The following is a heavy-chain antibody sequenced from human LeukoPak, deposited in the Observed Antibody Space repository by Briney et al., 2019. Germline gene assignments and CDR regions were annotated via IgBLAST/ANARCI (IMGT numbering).Heavy chain of an antibody. CDR1: GFTFSSYS. Sequence: GGSLRLSCAASGFTFSSYSMNWVRQAPGKGLEWVSYISSSSSTIYYADSVKGRFTISRDNAKNSLYLQMNSLRAEDTAVYYCARAPRGRHSGYDGVCYWGQGTLVTVSS. D-gene: IGHD5-12*01. J-gene: IGHJ4*02. V-gene: IGHV3-48*04. CDR2: ISSSSSTI. CDR3: ARAPRGRHSGYDGVCY.